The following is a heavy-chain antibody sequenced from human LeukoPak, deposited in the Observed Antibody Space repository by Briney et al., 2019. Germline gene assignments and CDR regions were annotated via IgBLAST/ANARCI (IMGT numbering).Heavy chain of an antibody. D-gene: IGHD3-16*02. CDR1: GFTFSSYE. V-gene: IGHV3-48*03. CDR3: ARDLLGYNYHYMDV. CDR2: ISSSGSTI. Sequence: PGGSLRLSCAASGFTFSSYEMNWVRQAPGKGLEWVSYISSSGSTIYYADSVKGRFTISRDNAKNSLYLQMNSLRGEDTAVYYCARDLLGYNYHYMDVWGKGTAVTVSS. J-gene: IGHJ6*03.